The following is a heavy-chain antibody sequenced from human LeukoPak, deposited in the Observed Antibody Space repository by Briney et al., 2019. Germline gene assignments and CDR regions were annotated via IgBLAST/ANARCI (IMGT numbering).Heavy chain of an antibody. CDR1: GFTVSSNY. CDR2: IYSGGST. J-gene: IGHJ4*02. Sequence: GGSLRLSCAASGFTVSSNYMSWVRQAPGKGLEWVSVIYSGGSTYYADSVKGRFTISRDNSKNTLYLQMNSLRAEDTAVYYCAKAVSASYYDILIGYPYYFDYWGQGTLVTVSS. CDR3: AKAVSASYYDILIGYPYYFDY. D-gene: IGHD3-9*01. V-gene: IGHV3-66*01.